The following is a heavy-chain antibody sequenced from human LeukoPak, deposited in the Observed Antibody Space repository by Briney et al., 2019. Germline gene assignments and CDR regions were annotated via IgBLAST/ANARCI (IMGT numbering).Heavy chain of an antibody. CDR1: GFTFSSYA. J-gene: IGHJ4*02. CDR2: ISYDGSNK. D-gene: IGHD6-19*01. Sequence: GRSLRLSCAASGFTFSSYAMHWVRQAPGKGLEWVAVISYDGSNKYYADSVKGRFTISRDNSKNTLYLQVNSLRAEDTAVYYCARGDALAGTFDYWGQGTLVTVSS. V-gene: IGHV3-30*04. CDR3: ARGDALAGTFDY.